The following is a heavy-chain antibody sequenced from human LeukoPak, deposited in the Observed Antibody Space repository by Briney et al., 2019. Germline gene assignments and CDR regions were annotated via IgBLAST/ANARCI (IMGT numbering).Heavy chain of an antibody. CDR1: GFTFRSYS. D-gene: IGHD1-26*01. CDR2: ISRSGSYT. CDR3: ARSTILNAFDS. V-gene: IGHV3-21*05. Sequence: PGGSLRLSCAGSGFTFRSYSMNWVRQAPGKGLEWVSYISRSGSYTYYAASVKGRFTISRDDAKSSLYLQMNSLRAEDTALYFCARSTILNAFDSWGQGILVTVSS. J-gene: IGHJ4*02.